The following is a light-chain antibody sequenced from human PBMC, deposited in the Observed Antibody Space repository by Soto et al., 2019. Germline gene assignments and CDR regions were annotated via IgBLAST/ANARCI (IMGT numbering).Light chain of an antibody. V-gene: IGKV2-28*01. CDR3: MQVIHCPIT. CDR2: VAS. J-gene: IGKJ5*01. CDR1: HSLLHRHGYHY. Sequence: IVMTKSPLSLPVPAGEAASISFRSSHSLLHRHGYHYLDWYLQKPGQSPRLLIYVASNRASGVPDRFSGSGSGTDFTLKISRVEADDVGVYYCMQVIHCPITFGQGTRLEIK.